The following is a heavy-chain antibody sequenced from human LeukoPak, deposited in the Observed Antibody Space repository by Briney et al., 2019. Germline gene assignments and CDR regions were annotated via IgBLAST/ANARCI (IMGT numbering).Heavy chain of an antibody. V-gene: IGHV3-48*03. CDR2: IGSSGNTI. J-gene: IGHJ4*02. Sequence: GGSLRLSCAASGFTFSSYEMHWVRQAPGKGLEWVSFIGSSGNTIYYADSVKGRFTIPRDNAKNSLFLQMNSLRAEDTAVYFCARALSYWGQGTLVIVSS. CDR3: ARALSY. CDR1: GFTFSSYE.